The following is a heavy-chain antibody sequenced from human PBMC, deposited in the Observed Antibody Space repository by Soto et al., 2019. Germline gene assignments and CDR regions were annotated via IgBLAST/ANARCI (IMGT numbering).Heavy chain of an antibody. CDR3: EIGRPKNSGSNTWFDT. D-gene: IGHD1-26*01. CDR1: GITFSTYA. V-gene: IGHV3-23*01. CDR2: ISDTGGGT. Sequence: GGSLRLSCAASGITFSTYAMAWVRQAPGKGLEWVSTISDTGGGTFYAGSVKGRFTISRDNSNNTLYLQMQRLRAEETAIYFCEIGRPKNSGSNTWFDTWGRGTQVTVSS. J-gene: IGHJ5*02.